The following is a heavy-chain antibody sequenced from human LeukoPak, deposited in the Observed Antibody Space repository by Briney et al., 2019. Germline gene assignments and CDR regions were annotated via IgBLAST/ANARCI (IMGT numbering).Heavy chain of an antibody. D-gene: IGHD3-22*01. CDR3: ARDPYDSSWGLCYFDY. J-gene: IGHJ4*02. CDR1: GFTFSSYW. V-gene: IGHV3-7*04. Sequence: GGSLRLSCAASGFTFSSYWMSWVRQAPGKGLECVANIKQDGSDKYYVDSVKGRFTISRDNAKNSLYLQMNSLRAEDTAVYYCARDPYDSSWGLCYFDYWGQGNLVTVSS. CDR2: IKQDGSDK.